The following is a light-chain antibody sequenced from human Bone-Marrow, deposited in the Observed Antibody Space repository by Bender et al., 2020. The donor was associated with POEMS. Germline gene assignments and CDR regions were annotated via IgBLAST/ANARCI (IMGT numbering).Light chain of an antibody. CDR1: DLGDKY. J-gene: IGLJ1*01. CDR3: CSPTGITSLGV. V-gene: IGLV2-23*02. CDR2: DVT. Sequence: TQPPSVSVSPGQTASITCSGDDLGDKYVAWYQQYPGKAPKLIIYDVTKRPSGVSSRFSGSKSDNTATLSISGLQAEDEAEYYCCSPTGITSLGVFGTGTKVTVV.